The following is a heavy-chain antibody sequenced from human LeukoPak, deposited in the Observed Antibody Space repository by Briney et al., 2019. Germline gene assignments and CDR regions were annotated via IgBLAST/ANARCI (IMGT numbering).Heavy chain of an antibody. J-gene: IGHJ4*02. V-gene: IGHV3-30*18. CDR1: GFTFSSYG. CDR3: AKDFLGYLDH. Sequence: GGSLRLSCAASGFTFSSYGMHWVRQAPGKGLEWVAVISYDGSNKYYADSVKGRFTISRDNSKNTLYLQMNSLRAEDTAVYYCAKDFLGYLDHWGQGTLVTVSS. CDR2: ISYDGSNK.